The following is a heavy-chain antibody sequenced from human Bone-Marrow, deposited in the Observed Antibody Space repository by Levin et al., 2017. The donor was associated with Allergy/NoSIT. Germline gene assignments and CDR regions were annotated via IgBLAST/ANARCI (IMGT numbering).Heavy chain of an antibody. CDR3: ARGDSGYDSPHNWFDP. CDR1: GFTFSSYA. J-gene: IGHJ5*02. V-gene: IGHV3-30-3*01. Sequence: GGSLRLSCAASGFTFSSYAMHWVRQAPGKGLEWVAVISYDGSNKYYADSVKGRFTISRDNSKNTLYLQMNSLRAEDTAVYYCARGDSGYDSPHNWFDPWGQGTLVTVSS. CDR2: ISYDGSNK. D-gene: IGHD5-12*01.